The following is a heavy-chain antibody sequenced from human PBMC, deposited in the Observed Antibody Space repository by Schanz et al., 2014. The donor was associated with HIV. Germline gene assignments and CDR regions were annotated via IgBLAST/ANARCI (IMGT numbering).Heavy chain of an antibody. CDR2: ISGGSSTI. CDR1: GFPFSGFS. Sequence: VQLVESGGALVQPGGSLRLSCAASGFPFSGFSMNWVRQAPGKGLEWVSYISGGSSTIYYADSVKGRFTISRDNAKNPLSLQMHSLRDDDTAVYYCARSPSYGMDVWGQGTTVTVSS. V-gene: IGHV3-48*02. CDR3: ARSPSYGMDV. J-gene: IGHJ6*02.